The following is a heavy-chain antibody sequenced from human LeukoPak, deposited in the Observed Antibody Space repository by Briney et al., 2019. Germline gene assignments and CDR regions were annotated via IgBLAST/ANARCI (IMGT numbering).Heavy chain of an antibody. D-gene: IGHD3-22*01. J-gene: IGHJ4*02. Sequence: GASLEISCKGSGYSFTSYWIGWVRQMPGKGLEWMGIIYPGDSDTRYSPSFQGQVTISADKSISTAYLQWSSLKASDTATYYCARPRGYYYDSSGYYPYYFDYWGQGTLVTVSS. CDR3: ARPRGYYYDSSGYYPYYFDY. CDR1: GYSFTSYW. V-gene: IGHV5-51*01. CDR2: IYPGDSDT.